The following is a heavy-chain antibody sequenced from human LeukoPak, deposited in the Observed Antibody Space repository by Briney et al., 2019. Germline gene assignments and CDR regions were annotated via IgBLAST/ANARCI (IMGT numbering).Heavy chain of an antibody. CDR1: GFTFSSYW. D-gene: IGHD3-3*01. Sequence: GGSLRLSFAASGFTFSSYWMHWVRQAPGKGLVWVSRINTDGSSTSYADSVKGRFTISRDNAKNTLYLQMNSLRVEDTAVYYCAVATDFSVYYYYMDVWGKGTTVTVSS. CDR2: INTDGSST. CDR3: AVATDFSVYYYYMDV. V-gene: IGHV3-74*01. J-gene: IGHJ6*03.